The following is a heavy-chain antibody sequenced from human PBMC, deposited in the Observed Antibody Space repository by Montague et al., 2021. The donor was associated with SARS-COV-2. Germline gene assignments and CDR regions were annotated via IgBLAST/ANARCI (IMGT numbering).Heavy chain of an antibody. D-gene: IGHD1-26*01. CDR1: KFLFSNFA. Sequence: SLRLSCAASKFLFSNFAMSWVRQAPGKGLEWVSTVSIIGLKTYYADSVKGRLTISRDTSTNTVFRQMNNLRADDTAVYYCANDRAYSANLGAFDMWGQGTRVTVSS. CDR2: VSIIGLKT. CDR3: ANDRAYSANLGAFDM. V-gene: IGHV3-23*01. J-gene: IGHJ3*02.